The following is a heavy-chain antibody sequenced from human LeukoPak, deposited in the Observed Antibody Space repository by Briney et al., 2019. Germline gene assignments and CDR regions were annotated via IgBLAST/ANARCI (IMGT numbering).Heavy chain of an antibody. CDR2: INPSGGST. D-gene: IGHD5-12*01. J-gene: IGHJ4*02. CDR3: AAQVATITYGRPYFDY. V-gene: IGHV1-46*01. Sequence: ASVKVSCKASGYTFTRYYIHWVRQAPGQGLEWMGIINPSGGSTSYAQKFQGRVTMTRDMSTSTVYMELSSLRSEDTAVYYCAAQVATITYGRPYFDYWGQGTLVTVSS. CDR1: GYTFTRYY.